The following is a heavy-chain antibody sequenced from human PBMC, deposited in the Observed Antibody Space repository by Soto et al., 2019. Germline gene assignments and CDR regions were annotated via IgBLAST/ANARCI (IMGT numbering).Heavy chain of an antibody. J-gene: IGHJ4*02. Sequence: QVQLVQSGAEVKKPGASVKVSCKASGYTFSSYYMHWVRQAPGQGLEWMGVINPSGDSTNYAQKFQGRVTMTRDTSTSTVYLEVTSLRSEDTAVYYCARVWSQMIVAATDYFDYWGQGTLVTVSS. D-gene: IGHD6-19*01. CDR2: INPSGDST. V-gene: IGHV1-46*01. CDR3: ARVWSQMIVAATDYFDY. CDR1: GYTFSSYY.